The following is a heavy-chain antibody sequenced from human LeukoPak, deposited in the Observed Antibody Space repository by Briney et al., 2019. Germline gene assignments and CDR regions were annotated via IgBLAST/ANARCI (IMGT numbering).Heavy chain of an antibody. Sequence: GGSLRLSCAASGFTVSSNYMSWVRQAPGKGLEWVSVIYSGGSTYYADSVKGRFTISRDNSKSTLYLQMNSLRAEDTAVYYCTQTVGATLSSFDYWGQGTLVTVSS. CDR2: IYSGGST. CDR3: TQTVGATLSSFDY. J-gene: IGHJ4*02. CDR1: GFTVSSNY. V-gene: IGHV3-66*01. D-gene: IGHD1-26*01.